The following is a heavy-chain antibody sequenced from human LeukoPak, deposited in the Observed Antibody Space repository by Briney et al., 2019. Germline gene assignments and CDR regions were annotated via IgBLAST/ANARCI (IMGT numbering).Heavy chain of an antibody. CDR1: GFDFNNYN. CDR3: ARQGDDY. Sequence: GGSLRLSCAASGFDFNNYNMNWVRQAPGKGLEWVSSITSSGTYIYYADSVKGRFTISRDNAKNSLYLQMNSLRAEDTAVYYCARQGDDYWGHGTLVTVSS. CDR2: ITSSGTYI. V-gene: IGHV3-21*01. J-gene: IGHJ4*01. D-gene: IGHD3-16*01.